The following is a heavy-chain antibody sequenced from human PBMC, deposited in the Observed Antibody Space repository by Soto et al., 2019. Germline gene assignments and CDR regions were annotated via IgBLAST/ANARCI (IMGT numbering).Heavy chain of an antibody. J-gene: IGHJ4*02. CDR1: VVSISSSSYY. D-gene: IGHD2-2*01. CDR3: ARHADIVLVPDPTDYFEY. CDR2: IYYSGST. Sequence: SETLSLTCTFSVVSISSSSYYWGWIRQPPGKGLEWIGSIYYSGSTYYSPSLKSRVTISVDTSKNQFSLKLSSVTAADTAVYYCARHADIVLVPDPTDYFEYWGQGTLVIVSS. V-gene: IGHV4-39*01.